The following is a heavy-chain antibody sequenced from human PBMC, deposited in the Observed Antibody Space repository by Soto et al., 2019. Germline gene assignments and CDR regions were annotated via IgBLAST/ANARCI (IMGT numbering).Heavy chain of an antibody. Sequence: QLQLQESGPGLVKPSETLSLTCTVSGVSISSSSYYWGWFRQPPGKGLEWIGTIYYGGSSYSNPSLKSRVTISLDTSKNQFSLTLTSVTAADTAFYYCARHGSYWGQGTLVTVYS. V-gene: IGHV4-39*01. CDR1: GVSISSSSYY. CDR2: IYYGGSS. J-gene: IGHJ4*02. CDR3: ARHGSY.